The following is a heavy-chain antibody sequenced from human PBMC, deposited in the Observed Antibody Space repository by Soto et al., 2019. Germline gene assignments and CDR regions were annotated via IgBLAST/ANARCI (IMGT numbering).Heavy chain of an antibody. Sequence: GASVKGSCKPSAGTFSSYAISWVRQAPGQGLEWMGGIIPIFGTANYAQKFQGRVTITADESTSTAYMELSSLRSEDTAVYYCARDSAGRAPYFDYWGQGTLVTVSS. CDR1: AGTFSSYA. V-gene: IGHV1-69*13. CDR3: ARDSAGRAPYFDY. J-gene: IGHJ4*02. CDR2: IIPIFGTA.